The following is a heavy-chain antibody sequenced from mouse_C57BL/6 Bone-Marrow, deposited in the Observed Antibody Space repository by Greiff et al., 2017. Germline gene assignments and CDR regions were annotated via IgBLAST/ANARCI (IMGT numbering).Heavy chain of an antibody. D-gene: IGHD2-1*01. J-gene: IGHJ3*01. CDR1: GYSFTDYN. V-gene: IGHV1-39*01. CDR2: INPNYGTT. Sequence: VQLQQSGPELVKPGASVKISCTASGYSFTDYNMNWVKQSNGKSLEWIGVINPNYGTTSYNQKFKGKTTFTVDQSSSPAYRQLNSLTSQDSAVYYCARDYGTQAWFAYWGQGTLVTVSA. CDR3: ARDYGTQAWFAY.